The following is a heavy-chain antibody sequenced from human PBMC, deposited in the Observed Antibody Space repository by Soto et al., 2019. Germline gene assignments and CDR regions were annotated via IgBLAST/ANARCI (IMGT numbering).Heavy chain of an antibody. D-gene: IGHD6-19*01. CDR2: ISTYSGNT. V-gene: IGHV1-18*01. CDR3: GGGRSGINGRFDL. Sequence: ASVKVSSKTSGYMFTNSCLSWVRQAPGQGLPWVGWISTYSGNTYYAQNLHCRVTVTTDTSTTTTYMELRSLKSDDTSVYYCGGGRSGINGRFDLWGQETLVSVSS. CDR1: GYMFTNSC. J-gene: IGHJ5*02.